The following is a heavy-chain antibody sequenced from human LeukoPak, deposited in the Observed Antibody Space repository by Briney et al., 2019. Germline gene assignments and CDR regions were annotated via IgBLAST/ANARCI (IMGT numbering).Heavy chain of an antibody. Sequence: ASVKVSCKASGYTLSSYYIHWVRQAPGQGLEWMGIINPSGGATSYAQKFQGRVTITADESTSTAYMELSSLRSEDTAVYYCAECRFDYDSRSYYYYYMDVWGKGTTVTISS. D-gene: IGHD3-22*01. CDR1: GYTLSSYY. J-gene: IGHJ6*03. CDR3: AECRFDYDSRSYYYYYMDV. CDR2: INPSGGAT. V-gene: IGHV1-46*01.